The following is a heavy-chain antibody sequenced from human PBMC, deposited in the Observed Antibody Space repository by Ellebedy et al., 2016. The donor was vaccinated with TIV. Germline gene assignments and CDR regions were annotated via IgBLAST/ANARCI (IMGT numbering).Heavy chain of an antibody. CDR2: INPYNGNT. Sequence: AASVKVSCKTSGDSFSSYAISWVRQAPGQGLEWMGWINPYNGNTNYAQKFQGRVTMTTDTSTSTAYMDLKSLRYDDTAVYYCARDFGAVAGTLDYWGQGTLVRVSS. J-gene: IGHJ4*02. V-gene: IGHV1-18*01. CDR3: ARDFGAVAGTLDY. CDR1: GDSFSSYA. D-gene: IGHD6-19*01.